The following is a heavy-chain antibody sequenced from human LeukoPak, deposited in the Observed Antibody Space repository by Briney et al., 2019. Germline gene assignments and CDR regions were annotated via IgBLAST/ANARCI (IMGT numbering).Heavy chain of an antibody. CDR3: AKVGEQQLADY. D-gene: IGHD6-13*01. V-gene: IGHV3-15*07. CDR2: IKSKTDGGTT. Sequence: GGSLRLSCAASGFTFSNAWMNWVRQAPGKGLEWVGRIKSKTDGGTTDYAAPVKGRFTISRDNSKNTLYLQMNSLRGEDTAVYYCAKVGEQQLADYWGQGTLVTVSS. J-gene: IGHJ4*02. CDR1: GFTFSNAW.